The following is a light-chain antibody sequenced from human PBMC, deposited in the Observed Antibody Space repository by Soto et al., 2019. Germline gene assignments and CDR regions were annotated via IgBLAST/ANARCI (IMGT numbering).Light chain of an antibody. CDR3: QQYVRSPRT. Sequence: EMVLTQSPGTLSLSPGERATLSCRASQSVSSSYLAWYQQKPGQAPRLLIFGSSSRVTGIPDRFSGSGSGTDFTLTISRLEPEDFAVYYCQQYVRSPRTFGQGPKVHI. CDR2: GSS. V-gene: IGKV3-20*01. CDR1: QSVSSSY. J-gene: IGKJ1*01.